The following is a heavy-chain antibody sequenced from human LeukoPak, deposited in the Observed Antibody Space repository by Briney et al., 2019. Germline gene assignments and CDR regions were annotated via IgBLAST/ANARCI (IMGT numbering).Heavy chain of an antibody. CDR2: ISGSGGST. J-gene: IGHJ4*02. D-gene: IGHD3-22*01. Sequence: GGSLRLSCAASGFTFSSYAMSWARQAPGKGLEWVSAISGSGGSTYYADSVKGRFTISRDNSKNTLYLQMNSLRAEDTAVYYCASSGDSSGYYPFDYWGQGTLVTVSS. V-gene: IGHV3-23*01. CDR1: GFTFSSYA. CDR3: ASSGDSSGYYPFDY.